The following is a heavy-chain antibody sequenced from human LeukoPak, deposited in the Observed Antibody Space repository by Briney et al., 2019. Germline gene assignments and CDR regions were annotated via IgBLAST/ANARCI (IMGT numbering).Heavy chain of an antibody. J-gene: IGHJ4*02. CDR3: ARDGDYDFWSGYYISDY. V-gene: IGHV1-18*01. CDR2: ISAYNGNT. Sequence: GASVKVSCKASGYTYTSYGISWVRQAPGQGLEWMGWISAYNGNTNYAQKLQGRVTMTTDTSTSTAYMELRSLRSDDTAVYYCARDGDYDFWSGYYISDYWGQGTLVTVSS. D-gene: IGHD3-3*01. CDR1: GYTYTSYG.